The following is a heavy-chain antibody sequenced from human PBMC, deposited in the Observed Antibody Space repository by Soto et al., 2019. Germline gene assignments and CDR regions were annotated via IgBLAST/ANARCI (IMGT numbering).Heavy chain of an antibody. CDR3: AKGGAIVAAGTRVYLYNAMDV. D-gene: IGHD1-26*01. CDR2: INPNSGDT. V-gene: IGHV1-2*02. Sequence: ASVKVSCKASGYTFTGYYVHWVRQAPGQGLEWMGWINPNSGDTYLAQRFQGRVTMNRDTSIGAAYMELRGLTSDDTAEYYCAKGGAIVAAGTRVYLYNAMDVWGQGTTVTSP. CDR1: GYTFTGYY. J-gene: IGHJ6*02.